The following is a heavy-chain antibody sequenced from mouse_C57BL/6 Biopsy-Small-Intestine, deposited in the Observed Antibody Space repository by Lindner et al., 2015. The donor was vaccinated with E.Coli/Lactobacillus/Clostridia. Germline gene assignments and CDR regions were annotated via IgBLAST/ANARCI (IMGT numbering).Heavy chain of an antibody. CDR2: IYPGDGDT. V-gene: IGHV1-80*01. J-gene: IGHJ4*01. CDR3: ARGDYGSSYGAMDY. Sequence: VQLQESGAELVKPGASVKISCKVSGYAFSRYWMNWVEQGPGKGLEWIGQIYPGDGDTNYNGKFKGKATLTADKFSSTAYMQLSRLTSEDSAVYFCARGDYGSSYGAMDYWGQGTSVTVSS. CDR1: GYAFSRYW. D-gene: IGHD1-1*01.